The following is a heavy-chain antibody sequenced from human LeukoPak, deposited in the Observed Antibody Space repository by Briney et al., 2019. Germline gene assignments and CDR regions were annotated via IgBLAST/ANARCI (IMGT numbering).Heavy chain of an antibody. CDR3: AKDIGYCSSTSCYTNYYYYGMDV. CDR2: ISWNGGSI. V-gene: IGHV3-9*01. Sequence: PGRSLRLSCAASGFTFDDYAMHWVRQAPGKGLEWVSGISWNGGSIGYADSVKGRFTISRDNAKNSLYLQMNSLRAEDTALYYCAKDIGYCSSTSCYTNYYYYGMDVWGQGTTVTVSS. J-gene: IGHJ6*02. CDR1: GFTFDDYA. D-gene: IGHD2-2*02.